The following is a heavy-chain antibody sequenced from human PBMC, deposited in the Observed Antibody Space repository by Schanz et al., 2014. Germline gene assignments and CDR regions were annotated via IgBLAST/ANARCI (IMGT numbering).Heavy chain of an antibody. Sequence: QGQLVQSGAEVKKPGASVKVSCKASGYTFTSYYMHWVRQAPGQGLEWMGWISAYNGHTTYAQKFRGRVTMTRDTSTSTVYMELSSLRSEDTAVYFCARGPSTGAFDIWGQGTMVTVSS. V-gene: IGHV1-46*03. J-gene: IGHJ3*02. CDR3: ARGPSTGAFDI. CDR1: GYTFTSYY. CDR2: ISAYNGHT.